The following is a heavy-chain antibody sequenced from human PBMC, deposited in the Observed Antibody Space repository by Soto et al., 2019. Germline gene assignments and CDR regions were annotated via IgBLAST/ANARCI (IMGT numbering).Heavy chain of an antibody. D-gene: IGHD6-25*01. V-gene: IGHV1-46*01. CDR1: AYTFATFY. CDR2: INPSGGGT. J-gene: IGHJ6*02. Sequence: ASVKVSCKATAYTFATFYIHWVRQAPGQGLEWMGIINPSGGGTTYAQRFQGRVTMTRDTSTSTIYMELSSLRSEDTAVYYCARSQAGRPLDIWGQGTTVT. CDR3: ARSQAGRPLDI.